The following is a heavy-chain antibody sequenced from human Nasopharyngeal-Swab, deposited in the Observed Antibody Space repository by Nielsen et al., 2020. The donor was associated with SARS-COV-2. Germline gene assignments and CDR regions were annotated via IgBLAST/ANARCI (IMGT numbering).Heavy chain of an antibody. CDR3: ARNFKHYYYYGMDV. J-gene: IGHJ6*02. D-gene: IGHD1-7*01. V-gene: IGHV4-59*01. CDR2: IYYSGST. Sequence: SETLSLTCTVSGGSISSYYWSWIRQPPGKGLEWIGYIYYSGSTNYNPSLKSRVTISVDTSKNQFSLKLSSVTAADTAVYYCARNFKHYYYYGMDVWGQGTTVTVSS. CDR1: GGSISSYY.